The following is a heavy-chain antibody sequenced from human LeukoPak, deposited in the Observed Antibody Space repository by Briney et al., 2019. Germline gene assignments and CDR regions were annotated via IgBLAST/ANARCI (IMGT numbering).Heavy chain of an antibody. CDR2: IGSGGDT. Sequence: GGSLRLSCAASGFTFSSYAMTWVRQPPGKGLEWVSAIGSGGDTHYADSVKGRFTISRDNAKNSLYLQMNSLRAEDTAVYYCAREDRDYGDAYFDYWGQGTLVTVSS. CDR1: GFTFSSYA. D-gene: IGHD4-17*01. CDR3: AREDRDYGDAYFDY. J-gene: IGHJ4*02. V-gene: IGHV3-23*01.